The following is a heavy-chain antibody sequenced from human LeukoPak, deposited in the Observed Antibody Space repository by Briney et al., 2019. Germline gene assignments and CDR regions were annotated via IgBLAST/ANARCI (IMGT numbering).Heavy chain of an antibody. V-gene: IGHV3-30*18. CDR2: ISYDGRNK. CDR3: AKERAVAELPFDY. J-gene: IGHJ4*02. D-gene: IGHD6-19*01. Sequence: GGSLRLSCAASGFSFSNFGMHWVRQAPGKGLEWVAVISYDGRNKYFADSVKGRLTISRDNSKNTVYLEMNSLRDEDTAVYYCAKERAVAELPFDYWGQGTLVTVSS. CDR1: GFSFSNFG.